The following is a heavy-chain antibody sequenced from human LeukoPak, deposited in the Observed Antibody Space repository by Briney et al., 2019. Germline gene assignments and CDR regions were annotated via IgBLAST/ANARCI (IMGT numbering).Heavy chain of an antibody. D-gene: IGHD3-16*02. V-gene: IGHV3-74*01. J-gene: IGHJ4*02. Sequence: GGSLRLSCAASGFTFSRYWMHWVRQAPGKGLVWVSRINTNGSSTSYADSVKGRFTISRDNAKNTLYLQMNSLRVEDTAVYYCTRGYPIFDYWGQGTLVTVSS. CDR1: GFTFSRYW. CDR2: INTNGSST. CDR3: TRGYPIFDY.